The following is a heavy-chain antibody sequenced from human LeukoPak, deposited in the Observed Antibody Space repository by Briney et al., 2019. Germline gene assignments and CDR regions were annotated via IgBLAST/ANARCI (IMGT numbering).Heavy chain of an antibody. Sequence: PSETLSLTCAVYGGSFSGYYWSWIRQPPGKGLEWIGEINHSGSTNYNPSLKSRVTISVDTSKNQFSLKLSSVTAADTAVYYCARDIYDYYYYYYYMDVWGKGTTVTVSS. D-gene: IGHD3-16*01. CDR2: INHSGST. CDR1: GGSFSGYY. J-gene: IGHJ6*03. V-gene: IGHV4-34*01. CDR3: ARDIYDYYYYYYYMDV.